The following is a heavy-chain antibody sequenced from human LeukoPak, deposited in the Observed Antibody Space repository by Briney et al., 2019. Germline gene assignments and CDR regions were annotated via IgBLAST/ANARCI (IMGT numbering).Heavy chain of an antibody. CDR2: ISSSSSTI. D-gene: IGHD6-13*01. V-gene: IGHV3-48*02. CDR1: GFTFSSYS. Sequence: GGSLRLSCAASGFTFSSYSMNWVRQAPGKGLEWVSYISSSSSTINYADSVKGRFTISRDNAKNSLYLQMNSLRDEDTAVYYCAREGDSSSWYQRWDYYYGMDVWGQGTTVTVSS. CDR3: AREGDSSSWYQRWDYYYGMDV. J-gene: IGHJ6*02.